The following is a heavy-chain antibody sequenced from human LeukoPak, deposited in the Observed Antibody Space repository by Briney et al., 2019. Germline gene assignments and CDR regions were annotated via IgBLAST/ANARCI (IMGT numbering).Heavy chain of an antibody. J-gene: IGHJ4*02. V-gene: IGHV3-74*01. CDR1: GYTFSRYG. D-gene: IGHD3-10*01. CDR3: TTDTFGARDS. Sequence: GGSLRLSCAASGYTFSRYGMHWVRQGPGKGLEWVSRINEDGSSTSYAESVRGRFTISRDNAKNTLYLQMNSLRAEDAAVYYCTTDTFGARDSWGQGTLVTVSS. CDR2: INEDGSST.